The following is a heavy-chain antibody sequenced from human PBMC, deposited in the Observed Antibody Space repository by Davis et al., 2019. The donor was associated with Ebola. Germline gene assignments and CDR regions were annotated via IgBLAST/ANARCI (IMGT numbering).Heavy chain of an antibody. D-gene: IGHD3-22*01. J-gene: IGHJ6*03. CDR1: GFTFDDYG. CDR3: ARRVYDSSGYYYMDV. V-gene: IGHV3-20*04. CDR2: ISWNGDIT. Sequence: GGSLRLSCGASGFTFDDYGMSWVRRPPGKGLEWVSGISWNGDITNYADSVKGRFTISRDVGKNSLHLQMNSLRGEDTALYYCARRVYDSSGYYYMDVWGKGTTVTVSS.